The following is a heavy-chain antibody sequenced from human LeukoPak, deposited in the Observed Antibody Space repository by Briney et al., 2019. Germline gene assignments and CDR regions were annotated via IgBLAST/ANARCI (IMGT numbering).Heavy chain of an antibody. J-gene: IGHJ5*02. Sequence: PSETLSLTCTVSGGSISSYYWSWLRQPPGKGLEWIGYIYYSGSTNYNPSLRSRVTISVDTSKNQCSLKLSSVTAADTAVYYCARLGPYCSGGSCYSGSRWFDPWGQGTLVTVSS. V-gene: IGHV4-59*08. D-gene: IGHD2-15*01. CDR3: ARLGPYCSGGSCYSGSRWFDP. CDR2: IYYSGST. CDR1: GGSISSYY.